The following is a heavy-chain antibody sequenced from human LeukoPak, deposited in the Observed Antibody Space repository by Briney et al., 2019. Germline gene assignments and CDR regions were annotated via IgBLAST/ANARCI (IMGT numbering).Heavy chain of an antibody. Sequence: PGGSLRLSCAASGFTFSSYSMNWVRQAPGKGLEWVSYIISSSSTIYYADSVKGRFTISRDNAKNSLYLQMNSLRAEDTAVYYCARSRGVVPAAHFDYWGQGTLVTVSS. CDR3: ARSRGVVPAAHFDY. J-gene: IGHJ4*02. CDR1: GFTFSSYS. CDR2: IISSSSTI. V-gene: IGHV3-48*01. D-gene: IGHD2-2*01.